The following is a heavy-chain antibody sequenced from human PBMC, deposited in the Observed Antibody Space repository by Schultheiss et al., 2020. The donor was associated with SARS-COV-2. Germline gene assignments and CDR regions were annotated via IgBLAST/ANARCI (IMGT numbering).Heavy chain of an antibody. J-gene: IGHJ4*02. Sequence: GGSLRLSCAASGFTFSSYSMNWVRQAPGKGLEWVSYISSSSSTIYYADSVKGRFTISRDNAKNSLYLQMNSLRAEDTAVYYCARNYDSSGYYYEFFDYWGQGTLVTVSS. V-gene: IGHV3-48*01. CDR2: ISSSSSTI. CDR3: ARNYDSSGYYYEFFDY. D-gene: IGHD3-22*01. CDR1: GFTFSSYS.